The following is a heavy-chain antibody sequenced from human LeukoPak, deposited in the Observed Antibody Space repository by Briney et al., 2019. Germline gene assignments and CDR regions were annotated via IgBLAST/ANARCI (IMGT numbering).Heavy chain of an antibody. CDR1: GYTFTSYG. CDR2: ISAYNGNT. V-gene: IGHV1-18*01. CDR3: ARDVVTYYYGSGSSYYYYYGMDV. J-gene: IGHJ6*02. D-gene: IGHD3-10*01. Sequence: ASVKVSCKASGYTFTSYGISWVRQAPGQGLEWMGWISAYNGNTNYARKLQGRVTMTTDTSTSTAYMELRSLRSDDTAVYYCARDVVTYYYGSGSSYYYYYGMDVWGQGTTVTVSS.